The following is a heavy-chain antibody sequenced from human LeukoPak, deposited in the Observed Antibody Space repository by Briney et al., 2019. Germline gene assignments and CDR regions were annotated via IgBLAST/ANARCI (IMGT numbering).Heavy chain of an antibody. V-gene: IGHV3-9*01. D-gene: IGHD6-6*01. CDR3: AKDTSPYSSSSDFDY. CDR2: ISWNSGSI. J-gene: IGHJ4*02. Sequence: GRSLRLSCAASGFTFDDYAMHWVRQAPGKGLERVSGISWNSGSIGYADSVKGRFTISRDNAKNSLYLQMNSLRAEDTALYYCAKDTSPYSSSSDFDYWGQGTLVTVSS. CDR1: GFTFDDYA.